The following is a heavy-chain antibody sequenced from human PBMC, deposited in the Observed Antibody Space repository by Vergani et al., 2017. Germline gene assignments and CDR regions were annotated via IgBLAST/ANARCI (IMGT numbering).Heavy chain of an antibody. D-gene: IGHD3-16*02. J-gene: IGHJ4*02. V-gene: IGHV3-23*01. CDR2: ISGSGGST. CDR1: GFTFSSYA. CDR3: AKDSLGGSYRYDY. Sequence: EVQLLESGGGLVQPGGSLRLSCAASGFTFSSYAMSWVRQAPGKGGEWVSAISGSGGSTYYADSVKGRFTISRDNSKNTLYLQMNSLRAEDTAVYYCAKDSLGGSYRYDYWGQGTLVTVSS.